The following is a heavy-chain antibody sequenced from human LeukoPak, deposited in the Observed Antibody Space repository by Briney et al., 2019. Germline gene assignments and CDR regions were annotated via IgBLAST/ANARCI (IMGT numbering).Heavy chain of an antibody. D-gene: IGHD2-2*02. V-gene: IGHV4-39*07. Sequence: SETLSLTCTVSGGSISSSSYYWGWIRQPPGKGLEWIGSIYYSGSTYYNPSLKSRVTISVDTSKNQFSLKLSSVTAADTAVYYCARDLGPAAILGTPQDAFDIWGQGTMDTVSS. CDR2: IYYSGST. CDR3: ARDLGPAAILGTPQDAFDI. J-gene: IGHJ3*02. CDR1: GGSISSSSYY.